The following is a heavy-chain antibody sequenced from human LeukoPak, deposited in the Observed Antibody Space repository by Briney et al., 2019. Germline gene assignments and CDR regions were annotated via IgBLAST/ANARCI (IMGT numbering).Heavy chain of an antibody. J-gene: IGHJ5*02. CDR3: ARGGCSSISCYYLHIGGLNWFDP. D-gene: IGHD2-2*01. Sequence: PGGSLRLSCAASGFTFSDYYMSWIRQAPGKGLEWVSYISSSGSTIYYADSVKGRFTISRDNAKNSLYLQMNSLRAEDTAVYYCARGGCSSISCYYLHIGGLNWFDPWGQGNLVTVS. CDR2: ISSSGSTI. V-gene: IGHV3-11*01. CDR1: GFTFSDYY.